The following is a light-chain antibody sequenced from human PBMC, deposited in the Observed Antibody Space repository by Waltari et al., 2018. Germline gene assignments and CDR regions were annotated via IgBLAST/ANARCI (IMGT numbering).Light chain of an antibody. V-gene: IGKV1-NL1*01. CDR1: QGISKS. Sequence: DIQMTQSPSSLSASVGDSVSLTCRASQGISKSLAWYQQKPGKAPKLLLYAASRLESGVPPRFSGSGSGADYTLTISSLQPEDFATYYCQQYYSTLALTFGGGTKVEIK. CDR3: QQYYSTLALT. CDR2: AAS. J-gene: IGKJ4*01.